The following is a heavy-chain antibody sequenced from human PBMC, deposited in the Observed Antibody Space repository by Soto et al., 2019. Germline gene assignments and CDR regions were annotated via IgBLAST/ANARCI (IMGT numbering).Heavy chain of an antibody. J-gene: IGHJ5*02. CDR2: IYYTGTT. CDR1: GGSINSYY. D-gene: IGHD3-3*02. CDR3: VKVAFRGSFDP. V-gene: IGHV4-59*01. Sequence: LPLPSTVSGGSINSYYWTWIRQSPGKGLEWIGYIYYTGTTNYNPSLMGRVTMSVDTSKNQFYLNLTSVTAADTAVYYCVKVAFRGSFDPWGQGTLVTVS.